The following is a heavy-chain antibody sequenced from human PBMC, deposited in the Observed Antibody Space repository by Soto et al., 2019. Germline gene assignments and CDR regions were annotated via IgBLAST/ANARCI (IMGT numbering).Heavy chain of an antibody. D-gene: IGHD1-26*01. V-gene: IGHV3-23*01. CDR2: IIGSGGNT. J-gene: IGHJ6*02. CDR1: GFTFSNYA. CDR3: AKGSGSYYIYNNIEV. Sequence: GGSLRLSCAASGFTFSNYAMSWVRQAPGKGLEWVSAIIGSGGNTYHIDSVKGRFTISRDNSKNALYLQMNSLRAEDTAEYYCAKGSGSYYIYNNIEVWGQGTTVTVSS.